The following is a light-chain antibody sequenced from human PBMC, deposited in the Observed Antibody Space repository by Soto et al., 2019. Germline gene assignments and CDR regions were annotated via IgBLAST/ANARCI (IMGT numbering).Light chain of an antibody. Sequence: EIVLTQSPATLSLSPGERATLSCRASQSVSSYLAWYQQKPGQAPRLLIYDASNRATGIPARFSGSGSGTDFTLTISSLVPEDFAVYYCQQRSNWPRKFGQGTKVDIK. CDR3: QQRSNWPRK. CDR2: DAS. J-gene: IGKJ1*01. CDR1: QSVSSY. V-gene: IGKV3-11*01.